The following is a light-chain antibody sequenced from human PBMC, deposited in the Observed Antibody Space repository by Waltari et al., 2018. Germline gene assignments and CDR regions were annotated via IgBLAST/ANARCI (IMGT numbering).Light chain of an antibody. V-gene: IGKV1-39*01. J-gene: IGKJ2*01. Sequence: DLQMTQSPSYMSASVGDRVPITCRASQSISSYLNWYQQKPGKAPKLLIYAASSLQSGVPSRFSGSGSGTDFTLTISSLQPEDFATYYCQQSYSTPNTFGQGTKLEIK. CDR2: AAS. CDR1: QSISSY. CDR3: QQSYSTPNT.